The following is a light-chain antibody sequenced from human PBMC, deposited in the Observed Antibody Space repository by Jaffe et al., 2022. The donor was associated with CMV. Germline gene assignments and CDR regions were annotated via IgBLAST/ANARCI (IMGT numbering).Light chain of an antibody. Sequence: EVVLTQSPDTLSLSPGERATLSCRASQTVGTYLAWYQQKPGQAPRLLIYDTFNRPTGIPARFSGSGSGTDFTLTVSSLEPEDFAVYYCQQRGSWPWTFGQGTKVEIK. V-gene: IGKV3-11*01. CDR1: QTVGTY. J-gene: IGKJ1*01. CDR2: DTF. CDR3: QQRGSWPWT.